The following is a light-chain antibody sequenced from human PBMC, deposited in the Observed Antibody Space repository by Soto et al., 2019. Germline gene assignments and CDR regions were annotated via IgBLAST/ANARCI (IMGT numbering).Light chain of an antibody. V-gene: IGKV3-11*01. CDR3: QQRSNWPPIT. Sequence: EIVFTQSPATLSLSPRQKATLSCRASQSVKTFLVWYQHRPGQAPRVLIYDASHRASGIPARFSGSGSGTDFTLTISSLEPEDAALYYCQQRSNWPPITFGQGTRLEIK. CDR1: QSVKTF. CDR2: DAS. J-gene: IGKJ5*01.